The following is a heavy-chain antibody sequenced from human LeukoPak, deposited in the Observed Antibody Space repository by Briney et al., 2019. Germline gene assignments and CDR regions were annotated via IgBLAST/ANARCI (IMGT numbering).Heavy chain of an antibody. V-gene: IGHV4-59*02. D-gene: IGHD1-1*01. J-gene: IGHJ4*02. CDR1: GGSVSSYY. CDR3: ARSEREGTSPDY. CDR2: IYYSGST. Sequence: SETLSLTCTVSGGSVSSYYWSWIRQPPGKGLEWIGYIYYSGSTNYNPSLKSRVTISVDTSKNQFSLKLSSVTAADTAVYYCARSEREGTSPDYWGQGTLVTVSS.